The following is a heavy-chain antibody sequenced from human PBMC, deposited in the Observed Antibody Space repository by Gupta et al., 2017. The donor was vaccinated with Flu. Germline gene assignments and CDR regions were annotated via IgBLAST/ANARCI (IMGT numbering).Heavy chain of an antibody. CDR1: GGSISDTSYY. Sequence: QLQLQESGPGLVKPSETLSLICTVSGGSISDTSYYWGWIRQPPGKGLEWIGNVGYSGNTFYNPSLKSRVTISVDTAKNQFSLKLSSVTAADTAVYYCARRITYGKTVDDWGTGSLVTVSS. V-gene: IGHV4-39*01. CDR2: VGYSGNT. J-gene: IGHJ4*02. D-gene: IGHD3-10*01. CDR3: ARRITYGKTVDD.